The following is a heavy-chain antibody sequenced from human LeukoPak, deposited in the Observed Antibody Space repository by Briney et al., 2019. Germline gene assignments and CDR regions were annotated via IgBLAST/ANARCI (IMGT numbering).Heavy chain of an antibody. Sequence: SETLSRTCAVYGGSFSGYYWSWIRQPPGKGLEWIGEINHSGSTNYNPSLKSRVTISVDTSKNQFSLKLSSVTAADTAVYYCARGRITIFGVVIYYYYYMDVWGKGTTVTVSS. J-gene: IGHJ6*03. V-gene: IGHV4-34*01. CDR3: ARGRITIFGVVIYYYYYMDV. CDR2: INHSGST. D-gene: IGHD3-3*01. CDR1: GGSFSGYY.